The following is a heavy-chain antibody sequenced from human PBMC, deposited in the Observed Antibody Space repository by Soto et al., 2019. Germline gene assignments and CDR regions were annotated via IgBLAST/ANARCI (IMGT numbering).Heavy chain of an antibody. Sequence: QVQLVQSGAEVKKPGTSVRISCKTSGYTFSNYDINWVRQAAEQGLEWMGWMNPKSGYTGSARNFQGRVTMTRDTSMTTAYMELSSLRSEDTAMYYCARVMGSVDFWGQGTLVTVSS. J-gene: IGHJ4*02. CDR3: ARVMGSVDF. D-gene: IGHD1-26*01. CDR1: GYTFSNYD. CDR2: MNPKSGYT. V-gene: IGHV1-8*01.